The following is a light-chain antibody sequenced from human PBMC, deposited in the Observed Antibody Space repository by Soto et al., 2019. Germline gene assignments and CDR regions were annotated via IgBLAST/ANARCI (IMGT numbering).Light chain of an antibody. CDR1: QSVNSW. Sequence: IQLTQSPSSLSASVGDRVTITCRASQSVNSWLAWFQQKPGKAPKLLIYKASSLQSGVSSRFSGGGSGTEFTLTISSLQPDDFATYYCQQYKTYWTFGPGTKVDIK. CDR3: QQYKTYWT. J-gene: IGKJ1*01. CDR2: KAS. V-gene: IGKV1-5*03.